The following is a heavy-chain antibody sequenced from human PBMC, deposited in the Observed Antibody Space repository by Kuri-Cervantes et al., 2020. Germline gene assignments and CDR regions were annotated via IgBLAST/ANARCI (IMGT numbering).Heavy chain of an antibody. Sequence: GSLRLSCKVSGYTLTELSMNWVRQAPGKGLEWMGWMNPNSGNTGYAQKFQGRVTMTRNTSISTAYMELSSLRSEDTAVYYCAVNEVDTAMVVLWGQGTLVTVSS. D-gene: IGHD5-18*01. V-gene: IGHV1-8*01. CDR2: MNPNSGNT. CDR3: AVNEVDTAMVVL. J-gene: IGHJ4*02. CDR1: GYTLTELS.